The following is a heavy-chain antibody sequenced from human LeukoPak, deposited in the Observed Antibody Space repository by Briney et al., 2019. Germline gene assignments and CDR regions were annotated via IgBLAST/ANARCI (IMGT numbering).Heavy chain of an antibody. V-gene: IGHV1-69*05. J-gene: IGHJ5*02. CDR2: IIPIFGTA. Sequence: SVKVSCKASGGTFSSYAISWVRQAPGQGLEWMGGIIPIFGTANYAQKFQGRVTITTDESTSTAYMELSSLRSEDTAVYYCARDIRNYYDSSGYSWRGVNWFDPWGQGTLVTVSS. D-gene: IGHD3-22*01. CDR3: ARDIRNYYDSSGYSWRGVNWFDP. CDR1: GGTFSSYA.